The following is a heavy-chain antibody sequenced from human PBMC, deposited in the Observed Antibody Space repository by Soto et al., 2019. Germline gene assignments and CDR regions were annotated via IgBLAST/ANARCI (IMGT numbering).Heavy chain of an antibody. CDR1: GYNFASFG. Sequence: EASVKVSCKASGYNFASFGLQWVRQAPGQRPAWVGWINVGTGNTKYSEQFKDRVTITSDTSASTGFMELRSLKPEDTAVYYCARDRAAAVDYWGQGTLVTVSS. V-gene: IGHV1-3*01. CDR3: ARDRAAAVDY. CDR2: INVGTGNT. J-gene: IGHJ4*02. D-gene: IGHD6-13*01.